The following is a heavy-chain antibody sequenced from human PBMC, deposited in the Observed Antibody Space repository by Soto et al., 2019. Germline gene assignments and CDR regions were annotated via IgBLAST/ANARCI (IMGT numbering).Heavy chain of an antibody. CDR1: GYPVTAYY. CDR3: ARGGGVGVAGSAAFDM. Sequence: QLHLVQSGAVVKKPGASVTVSCSASGYPVTAYYMHWVRQAPGRGLEWMGGINPATGAAKYTQTFRGRVTMTRDTSTGTVFMELSGRTSEDTAVFYCARGGGVGVAGSAAFDMWGQGTLVTVSS. CDR2: INPATGAA. V-gene: IGHV1-2*02. J-gene: IGHJ3*02. D-gene: IGHD3-3*01.